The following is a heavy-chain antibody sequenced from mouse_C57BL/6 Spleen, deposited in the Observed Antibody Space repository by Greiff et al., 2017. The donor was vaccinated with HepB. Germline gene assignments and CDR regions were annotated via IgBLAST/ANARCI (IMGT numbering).Heavy chain of an antibody. CDR1: GFTFSNYW. CDR2: IRLKSDNYAT. J-gene: IGHJ3*01. Sequence: EVQLQESGGGLVQPGGSMKLSCVASGFTFSNYWMNWVRQSPEKGLEWVAQIRLKSDNYATHYAESVKGRFTISRDDSKSSVYLQMNNLRAEDTGIYYCTDFFFLFAYWGQGTLVTVSA. V-gene: IGHV6-3*01. CDR3: TDFFFLFAY.